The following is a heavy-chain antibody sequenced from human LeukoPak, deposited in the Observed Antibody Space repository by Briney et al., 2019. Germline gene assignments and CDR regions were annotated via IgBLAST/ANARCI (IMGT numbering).Heavy chain of an antibody. CDR2: MNPNSGNT. J-gene: IGHJ4*02. CDR1: GYTFTSYD. V-gene: IGHV1-8*01. D-gene: IGHD3-3*01. Sequence: GASVKVSCKASGYTFTSYDINWVRQATGQGLEWIGWMNPNSGNTGYAQKFQGRVTMTRNTSISTAYMELSSLRSEDTAVYYCARGRFLEWLYYHPPDYWGQGTLVTVSS. CDR3: ARGRFLEWLYYHPPDY.